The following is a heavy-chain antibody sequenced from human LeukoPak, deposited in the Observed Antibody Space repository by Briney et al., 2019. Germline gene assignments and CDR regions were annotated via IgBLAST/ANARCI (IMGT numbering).Heavy chain of an antibody. CDR1: GFTFSSYA. CDR3: AKDPIAGYYNVDAFDI. CDR2: VSSNGGST. Sequence: PGGSLRLSCSASGFTFSSYAMHWVRQAPGKGLEYVSAVSSNGGSTYYADSVKGRFTISRDSSKNTLYLQMNSLRAEDTAVYYCAKDPIAGYYNVDAFDIWGQGAMVTVSS. J-gene: IGHJ3*02. D-gene: IGHD3-9*01. V-gene: IGHV3-64*04.